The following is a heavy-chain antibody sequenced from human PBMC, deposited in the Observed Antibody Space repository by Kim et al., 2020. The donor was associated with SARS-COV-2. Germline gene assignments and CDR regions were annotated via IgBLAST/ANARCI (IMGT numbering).Heavy chain of an antibody. CDR3: GRGLTGYYNQYYFDY. J-gene: IGHJ4*02. Sequence: SGPTLVNPTQTLTLTCTFSGFSLSTSGVGVGWIRQPPGKALEWLALIYWDDDKRYSPSLKSRLTITKDTSKNQVVLTMTNMDPVDTATYYCGRGLTGYYNQYYFDYWGQGTLVTVSS. D-gene: IGHD3-9*01. CDR1: GFSLSTSGVG. V-gene: IGHV2-5*02. CDR2: IYWDDDK.